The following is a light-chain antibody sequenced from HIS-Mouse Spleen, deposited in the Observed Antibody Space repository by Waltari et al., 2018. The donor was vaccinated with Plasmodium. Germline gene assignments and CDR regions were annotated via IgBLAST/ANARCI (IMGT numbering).Light chain of an antibody. J-gene: IGKJ3*01. V-gene: IGKV3-15*01. CDR3: QQYNNWSFT. CDR2: GAS. Sequence: EIEMTQSPATLSVSPGERATLSCRASQSVSSNLAWYQQKPGQAPRLLIYGASDMATGIPARFSGSGSGTEFTLTISSLQSEDFAVYYCQQYNNWSFTFGPGTKVDIK. CDR1: QSVSSN.